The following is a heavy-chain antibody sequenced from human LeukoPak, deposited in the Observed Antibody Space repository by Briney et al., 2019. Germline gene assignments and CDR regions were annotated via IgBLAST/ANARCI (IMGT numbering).Heavy chain of an antibody. CDR1: GFTFSSYG. V-gene: IGHV3-23*01. J-gene: IGHJ4*02. CDR2: ITSSGGGT. D-gene: IGHD1-14*01. CDR3: ARDLTLSEKFFDY. Sequence: GGSLRLSCAASGFTFSSYGMSWVRQAPGKGLGWVSSITSSGGGTYYADSVKGRFTVSRDNSKNTLYLQMNSLSAEDTAIYYCARDLTLSEKFFDYWGQGTLVTVSS.